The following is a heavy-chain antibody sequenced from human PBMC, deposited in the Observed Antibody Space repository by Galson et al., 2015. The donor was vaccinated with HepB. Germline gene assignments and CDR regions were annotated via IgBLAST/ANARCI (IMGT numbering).Heavy chain of an antibody. Sequence: SLRLSCAASGFTFSSYWMSWVRQAPGKGLEWVAVIWYDGSNKYYADSVKGRFTISRDNSKNTLYLQMNSLRAEDTAVYYCAKAGSKNVTAGVYDSSGYNDYWGQGTLVTVSS. V-gene: IGHV3-33*06. CDR2: IWYDGSNK. CDR3: AKAGSKNVTAGVYDSSGYNDY. D-gene: IGHD3-22*01. CDR1: GFTFSSYW. J-gene: IGHJ4*02.